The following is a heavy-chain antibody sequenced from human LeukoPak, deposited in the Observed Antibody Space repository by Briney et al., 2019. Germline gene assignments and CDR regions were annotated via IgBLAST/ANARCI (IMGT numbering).Heavy chain of an antibody. CDR2: ISGDGSST. J-gene: IGHJ4*02. V-gene: IGHV3-74*01. CDR1: GFTFINYW. D-gene: IGHD4-11*01. CDR3: ARATYSNSRLEY. Sequence: PGGSLRLSCAASGFTFINYWMHWVRQAPGKGLVWVSRISGDGSSTIYADSVKGRFTISRDNAKDTPYLQLNSLRADDTAVYYCARATYSNSRLEYWGQGTLVTASS.